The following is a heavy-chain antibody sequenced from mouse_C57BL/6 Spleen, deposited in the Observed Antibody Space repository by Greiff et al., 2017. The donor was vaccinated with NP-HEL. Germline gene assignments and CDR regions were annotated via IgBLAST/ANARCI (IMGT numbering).Heavy chain of an antibody. V-gene: IGHV1-63*01. CDR1: GYTFTNYW. D-gene: IGHD2-4*01. J-gene: IGHJ4*01. CDR3: ARYDYDGGPYAMDY. CDR2: IYPGGGYT. Sequence: VQLQQSGAELVRPGTSVKMSCKASGYTFTNYWIGWAKQRPGHGLEWIGDIYPGGGYTNYNEKFKGKATLTADKSSSTAYMQFSSLTSEDSAIYYCARYDYDGGPYAMDYWGQGTSVTVSS.